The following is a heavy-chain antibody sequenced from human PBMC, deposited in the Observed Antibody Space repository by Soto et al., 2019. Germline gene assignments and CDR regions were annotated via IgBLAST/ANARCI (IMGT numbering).Heavy chain of an antibody. CDR2: ISAYNGNT. J-gene: IGHJ4*02. CDR3: XXXXXPPRE. V-gene: IGHV1-18*01. Sequence: QVQLVQSGAEVKKPGASVKVSCKASGYTFTXYXXXXXXXXXGQGLEWMGWISAYNGNTNYAQKLQGRVTMTTDTXXXXXXXXXXXXRXXDTXXXXXXXXXXPPREWGQGTLVTVSS. CDR1: GYTFTXYX.